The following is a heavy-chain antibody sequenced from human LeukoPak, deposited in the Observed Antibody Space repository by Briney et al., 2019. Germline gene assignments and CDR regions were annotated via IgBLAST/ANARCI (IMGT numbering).Heavy chain of an antibody. V-gene: IGHV3-30*18. J-gene: IGHJ4*02. Sequence: PGGSLRLSCAASGFTFSTYGMHWVRQAPGKGLEWVAVISDDGINKYYADSVKGRFTISRDNSKNTLYLQMNSLRADDTAVYYCAKDCKIARTIPDFDYWGQGTLVTVSS. CDR2: ISDDGINK. D-gene: IGHD1-14*01. CDR1: GFTFSTYG. CDR3: AKDCKIARTIPDFDY.